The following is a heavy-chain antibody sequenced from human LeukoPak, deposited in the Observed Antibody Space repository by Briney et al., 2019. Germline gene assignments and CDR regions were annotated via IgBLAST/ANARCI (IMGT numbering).Heavy chain of an antibody. J-gene: IGHJ5*02. Sequence: PGGSLRLSCAASGLTFSDYYMSWIRQAPGKGLEWLSYISSSGTTIYYADSVKGRFTISRDNAKNTLNLQMNSLRAEDTAVYYCARDLGQYYDTSDNWFDPWGQGTLVTVSS. CDR3: ARDLGQYYDTSDNWFDP. CDR2: ISSSGTTI. D-gene: IGHD3-22*01. V-gene: IGHV3-11*04. CDR1: GLTFSDYY.